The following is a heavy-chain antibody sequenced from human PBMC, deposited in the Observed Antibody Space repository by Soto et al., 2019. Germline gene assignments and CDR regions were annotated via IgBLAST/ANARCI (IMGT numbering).Heavy chain of an antibody. J-gene: IGHJ5*02. D-gene: IGHD2-15*01. CDR2: ISGSGGST. V-gene: IGHV3-23*01. Sequence: EVQLLESGGGLVQPGGSLRLSCEASGFTFSAYAMSWVRQAPGKGLEWLSAISGSGGSTNYADSVNGRFAISRDNSKYTVYLEMHSLGVEDTAVYYCAKGRTLGCSGGSCTIRSGFDPWGQGTLVTVSS. CDR1: GFTFSAYA. CDR3: AKGRTLGCSGGSCTIRSGFDP.